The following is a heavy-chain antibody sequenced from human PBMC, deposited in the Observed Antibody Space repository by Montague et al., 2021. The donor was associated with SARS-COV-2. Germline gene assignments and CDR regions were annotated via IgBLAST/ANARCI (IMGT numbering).Heavy chain of an antibody. CDR1: GFIFDDYA. V-gene: IGHV3-43*02. D-gene: IGHD1-1*01. Sequence: SRRLSCAASGFIFDDYAMHWARQAPGKGLEWVSLISGDGGSTYYADSVKGRFTISRDNSKNSLYLQMNSLRTEDTALYYCTKDRDNWNEGGYYGMDVWGQGTTVTVSS. CDR3: TKDRDNWNEGGYYGMDV. CDR2: ISGDGGST. J-gene: IGHJ6*02.